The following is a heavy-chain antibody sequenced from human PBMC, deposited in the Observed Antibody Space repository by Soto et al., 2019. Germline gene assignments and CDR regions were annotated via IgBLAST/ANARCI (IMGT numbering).Heavy chain of an antibody. CDR2: IWYDGSNK. CDR1: GFTFSSYG. CDR3: AGDRGDSGGWYYFVY. D-gene: IGHD6-19*01. J-gene: IGHJ4*02. Sequence: QVQLVESGGGVVQPGRSLRLSCAASGFTFSSYGMHWVRQAPGKGLEWVAVIWYDGSNKYYADSVKGRFTISRDNSKNTLYLQMNSLRAEDTAVYYCAGDRGDSGGWYYFVYWGQGTLVTVSS. V-gene: IGHV3-33*01.